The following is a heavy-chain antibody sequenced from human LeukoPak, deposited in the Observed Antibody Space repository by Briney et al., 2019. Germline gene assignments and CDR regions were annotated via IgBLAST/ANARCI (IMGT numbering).Heavy chain of an antibody. CDR2: IWYDGRNK. J-gene: IGHJ3*02. D-gene: IGHD3-16*02. Sequence: GRSLRLSCAASGFTFSSYGVHWVRQAPGKGLEWVAVIWYDGRNKFYADSLKGRFTISRDNSKNTLYLQMNSLRAEDTAVYYCARVNRGDAFDIWGQGTLVTVSS. CDR1: GFTFSSYG. V-gene: IGHV3-33*01. CDR3: ARVNRGDAFDI.